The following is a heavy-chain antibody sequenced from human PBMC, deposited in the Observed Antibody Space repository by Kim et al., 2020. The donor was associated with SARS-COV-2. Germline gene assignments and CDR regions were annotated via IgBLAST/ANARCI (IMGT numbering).Heavy chain of an antibody. Sequence: GGSLRLSCTASGFTFSNYYMHWVRQAPGKGLEWVSRIYSDGSSTIYVDSVKGRFTISRDNAKNTLYLQMNSLRVEDTAVYYCVRYPISGIDYWGQGTLVT. J-gene: IGHJ4*02. CDR2: IYSDGSST. CDR3: VRYPISGIDY. V-gene: IGHV3-74*01. CDR1: GFTFSNYY. D-gene: IGHD1-20*01.